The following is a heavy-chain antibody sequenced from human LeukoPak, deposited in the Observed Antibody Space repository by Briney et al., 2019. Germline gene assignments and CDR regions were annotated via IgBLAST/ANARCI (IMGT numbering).Heavy chain of an antibody. Sequence: SLRLSCAASGFTFSSYGMHWVRQAPGKGLEWVAVISYDGGNKFYADSVKGRFSISRDNAKNSLYLQMNSLRAEDTAVYYCARELGAFDIWGQGTMVTVSS. D-gene: IGHD7-27*01. J-gene: IGHJ3*02. CDR1: GFTFSSYG. CDR3: ARELGAFDI. CDR2: ISYDGGNK. V-gene: IGHV3-30*03.